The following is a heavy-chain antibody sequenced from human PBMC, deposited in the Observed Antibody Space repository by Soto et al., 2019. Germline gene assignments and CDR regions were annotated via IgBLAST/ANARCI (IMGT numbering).Heavy chain of an antibody. Sequence: QVQLVESGGGVVQPGRSLRLSCAASGFTFSSYVIHWVRQAPGKGLEWVAAITYDGSNKYYADSGKGRFTISRDNSKNSLYLQMNSLRAEDTAVYYCATWGVTMPYDYWGQGTLVTVSS. V-gene: IGHV3-30-3*01. CDR1: GFTFSSYV. CDR2: ITYDGSNK. J-gene: IGHJ4*02. CDR3: ATWGVTMPYDY. D-gene: IGHD3-10*01.